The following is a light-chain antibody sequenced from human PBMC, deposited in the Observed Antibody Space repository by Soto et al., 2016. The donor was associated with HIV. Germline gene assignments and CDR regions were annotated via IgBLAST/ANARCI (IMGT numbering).Light chain of an antibody. V-gene: IGKV1-33*01. J-gene: IGKJ3*01. Sequence: DIQMTQSPSSLSASVGDRVTITCQASQDISNYLNWYQQKPGKAPKLLIYDASNLETGVPSRFSGSGSGTDFTFTISSLQPVDIATYYCQQYDNLLFTFGLDQSGYQT. CDR3: QQYDNLLFT. CDR1: QDISNY. CDR2: DAS.